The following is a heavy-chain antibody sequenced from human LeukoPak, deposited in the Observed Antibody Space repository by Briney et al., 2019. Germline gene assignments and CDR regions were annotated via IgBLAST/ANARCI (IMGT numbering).Heavy chain of an antibody. CDR3: ARGGASEYSSPGY. Sequence: ASVKVSCKASGYTFTSYGISWVRQAPGQGLEWMGWINPNSGGTNYAQKFQGRVTMTRDTSISTAYMELSRLRSDDTAVYYCARGGASEYSSPGYWGQGTLVTVSS. CDR2: INPNSGGT. V-gene: IGHV1-2*02. J-gene: IGHJ4*02. D-gene: IGHD6-6*01. CDR1: GYTFTSYG.